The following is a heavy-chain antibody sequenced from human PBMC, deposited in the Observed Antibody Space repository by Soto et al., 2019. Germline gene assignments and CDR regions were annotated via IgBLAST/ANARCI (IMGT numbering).Heavy chain of an antibody. J-gene: IGHJ6*02. CDR1: GYTFSDYY. D-gene: IGHD2-2*01. Sequence: SVKVSCKGSGYTFSDYYMHWVRQAPGQGLEWMGIINPSGGSTSYAQKFQGRVTMTRDTPTSTVHMELSSLTSEDTAVYFCARGHCTSTSCHYYYYGMDVWGQGTTVTVSS. V-gene: IGHV1-46*01. CDR2: INPSGGST. CDR3: ARGHCTSTSCHYYYYGMDV.